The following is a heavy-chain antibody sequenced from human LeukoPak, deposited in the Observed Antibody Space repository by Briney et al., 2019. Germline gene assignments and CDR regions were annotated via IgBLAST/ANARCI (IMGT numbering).Heavy chain of an antibody. CDR2: ISSYGSNK. J-gene: IGHJ3*02. CDR1: KFSFTVYT. Sequence: GGSLRLSCAVSKFSFTVYTMHCVRQAPGKGLEWVALISSYGSNKYYAESVKGRFTISRDDSKNTVYLQMNSLRAEDTAVYYCAKEISSSSRWYGDDAFDIWGQGTMVIVSS. D-gene: IGHD6-13*01. CDR3: AKEISSSSRWYGDDAFDI. V-gene: IGHV3-30-3*01.